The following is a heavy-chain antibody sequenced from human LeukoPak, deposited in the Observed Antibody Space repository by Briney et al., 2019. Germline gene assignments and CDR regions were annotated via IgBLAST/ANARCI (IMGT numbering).Heavy chain of an antibody. J-gene: IGHJ5*02. V-gene: IGHV3-23*01. D-gene: IGHD4-17*01. CDR1: GFTFSTYA. CDR3: AKDSGYGDYAS. CDR2: ISGSGGST. Sequence: GGSLRLSCAASGFTFSTYAMSWVRQAPGKGLEWVSTISGSGGSTYYADSVKGRFTISRDSSKNTLFLQMNTLRAEDTAVYFCAKDSGYGDYASWGQGTLVTVSS.